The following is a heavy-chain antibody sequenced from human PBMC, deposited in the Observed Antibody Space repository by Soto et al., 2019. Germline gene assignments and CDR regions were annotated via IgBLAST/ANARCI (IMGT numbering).Heavy chain of an antibody. CDR2: IYYSGST. CDR1: CCSISSGGYY. J-gene: IGHJ6*02. V-gene: IGHV4-31*03. D-gene: IGHD4-17*01. Sequence: TLSLTCTVSCCSISSGGYYWSWIRQHPGKGLEWIGYIYYSGSTYYNPSLKSRVTISVDTSKNQFSLKLSSVTAADTAVYYCARDQGDYYGDVYYHYGMDVWGQGTTVTVSS. CDR3: ARDQGDYYGDVYYHYGMDV.